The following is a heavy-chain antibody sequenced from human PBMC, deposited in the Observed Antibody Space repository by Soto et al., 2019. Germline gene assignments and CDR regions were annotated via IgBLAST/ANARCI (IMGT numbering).Heavy chain of an antibody. D-gene: IGHD1-26*01. Sequence: EVQLVESGGGLVQPGGSLKLSCAASGFTFSGSALHWVRQASGEGLEWVGRIRSKANSYATAYAASVKGRFTMSRDDSNNTAYLQMNSLKTEDTAVYYCIMRDGIFGYWGQGTLVTVSS. J-gene: IGHJ4*02. V-gene: IGHV3-73*01. CDR1: GFTFSGSA. CDR2: IRSKANSYAT. CDR3: IMRDGIFGY.